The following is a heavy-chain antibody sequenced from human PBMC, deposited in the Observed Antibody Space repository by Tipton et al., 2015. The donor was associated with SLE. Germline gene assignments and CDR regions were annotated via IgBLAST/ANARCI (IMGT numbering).Heavy chain of an antibody. CDR1: GGSISSSSYY. CDR3: ASGILTGYAAFDI. D-gene: IGHD3-9*01. J-gene: IGHJ3*02. V-gene: IGHV4-39*07. Sequence: LRLSCTVSGGSISSSSYYWGWIRQPPGKGLEWIGSINYSGSTHYNPSLRSRVTISEDTSKNQFYLKLSSVTAADTAVYYCASGILTGYAAFDIWGPGTMVTVSS. CDR2: INYSGST.